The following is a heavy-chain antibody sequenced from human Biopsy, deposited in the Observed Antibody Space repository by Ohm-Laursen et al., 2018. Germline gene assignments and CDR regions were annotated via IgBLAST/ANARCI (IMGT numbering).Heavy chain of an antibody. V-gene: IGHV1-18*01. Sequence: GASVTVSCKTSGYAFDTNGVTCVRQAPGHGLELIGWVSGYNGNTNYAQKLQGRVTMTIDPSTSTVYMELRSLRSDDTAVYFWAKGGLSSGPLAYWGQGTLVTVSS. J-gene: IGHJ4*02. CDR2: VSGYNGNT. D-gene: IGHD6-19*01. CDR3: AKGGLSSGPLAY. CDR1: GYAFDTNG.